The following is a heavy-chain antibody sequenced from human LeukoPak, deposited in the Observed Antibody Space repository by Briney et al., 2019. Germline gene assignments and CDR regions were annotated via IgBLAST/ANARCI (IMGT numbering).Heavy chain of an antibody. CDR3: ARGSITISSDYYYGMDV. V-gene: IGHV4-34*01. D-gene: IGHD3-3*01. J-gene: IGHJ6*02. CDR2: ISHSGST. Sequence: SETLSLTCAVYGGSFSGYYWSWIRQPPGKGLEWIGEISHSGSTNYNPSLKSRVTISVDTSKNQFSLKLSSVTATDTAVYYCARGSITISSDYYYGMDVWGQGTTVTVSS. CDR1: GGSFSGYY.